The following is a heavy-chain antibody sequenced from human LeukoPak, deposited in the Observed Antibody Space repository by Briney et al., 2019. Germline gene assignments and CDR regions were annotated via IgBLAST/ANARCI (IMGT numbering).Heavy chain of an antibody. D-gene: IGHD3-22*01. Sequence: ASVKVSXKASGYTFTGYYMHWVRQAPGQGLEWMGWINPNSGGTNYAQKFQGRVTMTRDTSISTAYMELSRLRSDDTAVYYCARTEPYYDSSGYLFQHWGQGTLVTVSS. CDR3: ARTEPYYDSSGYLFQH. J-gene: IGHJ1*01. CDR2: INPNSGGT. CDR1: GYTFTGYY. V-gene: IGHV1-2*02.